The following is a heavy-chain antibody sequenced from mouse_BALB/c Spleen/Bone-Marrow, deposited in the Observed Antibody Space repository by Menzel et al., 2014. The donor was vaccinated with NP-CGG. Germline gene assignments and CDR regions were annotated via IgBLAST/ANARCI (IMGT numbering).Heavy chain of an antibody. Sequence: VQLQQSGAELVKPGASVKLSCTASGFNIKDTYMHWVKQRPEQGLEWIGRIDPANGNTKYDPKFQGKATITADTSSNTAYLQLSSLTSEDTAVYYCATMITYWYFDVWGAGTTVTVSS. CDR3: ATMITYWYFDV. J-gene: IGHJ1*01. D-gene: IGHD2-4*01. CDR2: IDPANGNT. CDR1: GFNIKDTY. V-gene: IGHV14-3*02.